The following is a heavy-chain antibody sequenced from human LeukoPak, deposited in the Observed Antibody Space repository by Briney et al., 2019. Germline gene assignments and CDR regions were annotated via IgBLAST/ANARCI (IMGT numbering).Heavy chain of an antibody. Sequence: PGGSLRLSCAASGFTFDDYGMSWVRQAPGKGLEWVSGINWNGGSTGYADSVKGRFTISRDNAKNSLYLQMNSLRAEDTAMYYCARGGDTSSWYAWFDPWGQGTLVTVSS. CDR2: INWNGGST. CDR1: GFTFDDYG. V-gene: IGHV3-20*04. J-gene: IGHJ5*02. D-gene: IGHD6-13*01. CDR3: ARGGDTSSWYAWFDP.